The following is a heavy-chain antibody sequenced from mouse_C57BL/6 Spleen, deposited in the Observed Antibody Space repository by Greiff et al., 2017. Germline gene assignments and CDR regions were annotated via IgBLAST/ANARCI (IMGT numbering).Heavy chain of an antibody. CDR3: ARDEDYDEGFDY. Sequence: QVQLQQSGAELVRPGASVKLSCKASGYTFTDYYINWVKQRPGQGLEWIARIYPGSGNTYYNEKFKGKATLTAEKSSSTAYMQLSSLTSEDSAVYFCARDEDYDEGFDYWGQGTTLTVSS. CDR1: GYTFTDYY. V-gene: IGHV1-76*01. J-gene: IGHJ2*01. D-gene: IGHD2-4*01. CDR2: IYPGSGNT.